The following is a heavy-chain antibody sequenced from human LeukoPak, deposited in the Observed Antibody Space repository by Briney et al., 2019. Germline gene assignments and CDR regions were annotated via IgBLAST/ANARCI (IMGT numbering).Heavy chain of an antibody. CDR1: GASISSYY. J-gene: IGHJ6*02. CDR3: ARVGILYPGDYYYGMDV. CDR2: IYYSGST. Sequence: SETLSLTCTVSGASISSYYWNWIRQPPGKGLEWIGYIYYSGSTNYNPSLKSRVTISVDTSKNQFSLKLSSATAADTAVYYCARVGILYPGDYYYGMDVWGQGTTVTVSS. D-gene: IGHD2-8*01. V-gene: IGHV4-59*01.